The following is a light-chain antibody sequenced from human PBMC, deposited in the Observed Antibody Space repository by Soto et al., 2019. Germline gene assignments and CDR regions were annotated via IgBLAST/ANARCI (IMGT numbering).Light chain of an antibody. CDR3: QAWDSSTHVV. J-gene: IGLJ2*01. V-gene: IGLV3-1*01. CDR2: QDS. Sequence: SYELTQPPSVSVSPGQTASITCSGDKLGDKYACWYQQKPGQSPVLVIYQDSKRPSGIPERFSGSNSGNTATLTISGTQAMDEGDYYWQAWDSSTHVVFGGGTRLTVL. CDR1: KLGDKY.